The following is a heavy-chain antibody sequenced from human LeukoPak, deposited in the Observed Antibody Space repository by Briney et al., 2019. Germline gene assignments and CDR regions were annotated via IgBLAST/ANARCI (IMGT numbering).Heavy chain of an antibody. J-gene: IGHJ5*02. D-gene: IGHD2-15*01. CDR2: ISGSATT. V-gene: IGHV3-23*01. Sequence: GGSLRLSCAASGFTFSSYAMSWVRQAPGKVLEWVSAISGSATTYYADSVRGRFIISRDNSKNTLYLQMSSLRAEDTAVYYCAKSKEDCCGSFDPWGQGTLVTVSS. CDR3: AKSKEDCCGSFDP. CDR1: GFTFSSYA.